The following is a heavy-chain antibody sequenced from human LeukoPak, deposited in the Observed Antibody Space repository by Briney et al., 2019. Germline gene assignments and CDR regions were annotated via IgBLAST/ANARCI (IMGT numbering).Heavy chain of an antibody. J-gene: IGHJ4*02. V-gene: IGHV4-30-4*01. Sequence: KTSETLSLTCTVFGGSISSGDYYWSWIRQPPGKGLEWIGYIYYSGSTYYNPSLKSRVTISVDTSKNQFSLKLSSVTAADTAVYYCARAFYSSGYYPTGPFDYWGQGTLVTVSS. CDR1: GGSISSGDYY. CDR3: ARAFYSSGYYPTGPFDY. D-gene: IGHD3-22*01. CDR2: IYYSGST.